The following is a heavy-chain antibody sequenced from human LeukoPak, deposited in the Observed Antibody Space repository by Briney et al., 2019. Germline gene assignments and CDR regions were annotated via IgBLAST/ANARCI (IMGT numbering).Heavy chain of an antibody. Sequence: GGSLRLSCAASGFTSSSYSMNWVRQAPGKGLEWVSSISGSSSYIYYADSVKGRFTISRDNAKNSLYLQMNSLRAEDTAVYYCAGAAIAATGKYWFDPWGQGTLVTVSS. CDR3: AGAAIAATGKYWFDP. CDR1: GFTSSSYS. V-gene: IGHV3-21*01. CDR2: ISGSSSYI. D-gene: IGHD6-13*01. J-gene: IGHJ5*02.